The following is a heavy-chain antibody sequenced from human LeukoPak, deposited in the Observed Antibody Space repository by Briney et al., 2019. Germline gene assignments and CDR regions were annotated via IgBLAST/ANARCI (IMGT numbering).Heavy chain of an antibody. V-gene: IGHV3-7*03. CDR2: IKEDGSER. J-gene: IGHJ4*02. Sequence: GGSLRLSCAASGFTFSNAWMNWVRQTPGKGLEWVASIKEDGSERQYVDSVKGRFSISRDNTKGSLFLQLNSLRAEDTAVYYCASILLDTAMVTDYFDYWGQGTLVTVSS. CDR3: ASILLDTAMVTDYFDY. D-gene: IGHD5-18*01. CDR1: GFTFSNAW.